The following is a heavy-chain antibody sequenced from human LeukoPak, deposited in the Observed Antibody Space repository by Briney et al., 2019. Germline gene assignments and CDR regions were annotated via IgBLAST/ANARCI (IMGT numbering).Heavy chain of an antibody. CDR3: ANPFYGSGPRGY. D-gene: IGHD3-10*01. V-gene: IGHV3-23*01. CDR1: GFTFSTYG. CDR2: IGSSGST. J-gene: IGHJ4*02. Sequence: LPGGSLRLSCAASGFTFSTYGMTWVRQAPGKGLEWVSAIGSSGSTYYADSVKGRFTISRDNSKNTLYLQMNSLRAEDTAIYYCANPFYGSGPRGYWGQGTLVTVSS.